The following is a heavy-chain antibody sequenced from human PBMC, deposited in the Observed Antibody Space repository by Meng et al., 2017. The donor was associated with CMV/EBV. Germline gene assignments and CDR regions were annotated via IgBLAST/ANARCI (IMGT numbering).Heavy chain of an antibody. CDR1: GGSFSGYY. V-gene: IGHV4-34*01. J-gene: IGHJ3*02. Sequence: GSLRLSCAVYGGSFSGYYWSWIRQPPGKGLERIGEINHSGSTNYNPSLKSRVTISVDTSKNQFSLKLSSVTAADTAVYYCARAHPYYDYVWGSYRSRGAFDIWGQGTMVTVSS. CDR2: INHSGST. CDR3: ARAHPYYDYVWGSYRSRGAFDI. D-gene: IGHD3-16*02.